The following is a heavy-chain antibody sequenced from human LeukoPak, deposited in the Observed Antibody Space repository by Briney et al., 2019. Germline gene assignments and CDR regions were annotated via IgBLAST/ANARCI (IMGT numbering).Heavy chain of an antibody. J-gene: IGHJ6*02. Sequence: SETLSLTCTVSGGSISTYYWSWIRQSPGKGLDWIGYIHDTGSTNYNPSLKSRVSISVDRSKSQFSLHLSSVTAADTAVYFCARVEPYPHYFGMDVWGRGTTVTVSS. CDR2: IHDTGST. CDR1: GGSISTYY. V-gene: IGHV4-59*08. CDR3: ARVEPYPHYFGMDV. D-gene: IGHD1-1*01.